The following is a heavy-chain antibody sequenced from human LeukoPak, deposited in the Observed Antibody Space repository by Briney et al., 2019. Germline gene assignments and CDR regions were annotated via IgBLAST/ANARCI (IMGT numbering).Heavy chain of an antibody. J-gene: IGHJ4*02. CDR2: ISSSGDST. V-gene: IGHV3-21*01. CDR1: GFTFSNYG. Sequence: GGSLRLSCAVSGFTFSNYGMSWVRQAPGKGLEWVSVISSSGDSTYYADSVKGRFTISRDNAKNSLYLQMNSLRAEDTAVYYCARDSSTVDPPYWGQGTLVTVSS. D-gene: IGHD2-2*01. CDR3: ARDSSTVDPPY.